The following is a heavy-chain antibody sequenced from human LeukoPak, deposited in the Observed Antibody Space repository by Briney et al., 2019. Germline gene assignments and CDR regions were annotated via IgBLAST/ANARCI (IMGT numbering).Heavy chain of an antibody. V-gene: IGHV3-9*01. CDR1: GFTFDDYA. Sequence: GRSLRLSCAASGFTFDDYAMHWVRQAPGKGLEWVSGISWNSGSIGYADSVKGRFTISRDNAKNSLYLQMNSLRAEDTALYYCAKDKGYSSGWEYAFDIWGQGTLVTVSS. J-gene: IGHJ4*02. CDR2: ISWNSGSI. CDR3: AKDKGYSSGWEYAFDI. D-gene: IGHD6-19*01.